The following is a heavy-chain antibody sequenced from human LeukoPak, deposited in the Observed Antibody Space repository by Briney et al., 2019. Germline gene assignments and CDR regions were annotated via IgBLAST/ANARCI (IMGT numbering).Heavy chain of an antibody. D-gene: IGHD1-14*01. V-gene: IGHV4-39*07. CDR2: IYYSGST. Sequence: SETLSLTCTVSGGSISSSSYYWGWIRQPPGKGLEWIGSIYYSGSTYYNPSLKSRVTISVDTSKNQFSLKLSSVTAADTAVYYCARGPVVLWRACLDIWGQGTMVTVSS. CDR1: GGSISSSSYY. CDR3: ARGPVVLWRACLDI. J-gene: IGHJ3*02.